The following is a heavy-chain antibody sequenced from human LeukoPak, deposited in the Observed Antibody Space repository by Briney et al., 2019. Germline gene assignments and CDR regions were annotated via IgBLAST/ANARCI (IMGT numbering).Heavy chain of an antibody. J-gene: IGHJ4*02. CDR2: IYYSGST. CDR1: GGSISSYY. D-gene: IGHD3-22*01. Sequence: SETLSLTCTVPGGSISSYYWSWLRQPPGKGLEWIGYIYYSGSTNYNPSLKSRVTISVDTSKNQFSLKLRSVTAADTAVYYCAGQYYYDSSGYYSYYFDYWGQGTLVTVSS. CDR3: AGQYYYDSSGYYSYYFDY. V-gene: IGHV4-59*01.